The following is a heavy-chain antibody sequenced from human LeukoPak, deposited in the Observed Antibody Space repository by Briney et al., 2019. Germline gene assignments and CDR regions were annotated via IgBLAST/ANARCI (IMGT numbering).Heavy chain of an antibody. CDR3: AVQAYCGGDCYSGRFDP. Sequence: GGSLRLSCAASGFTFSNYAMNWVRQAPGKGLEWVSLISGSTGSTYYADSVKGRFTISRDNSKNTLYLQMNSLRAEDTAVYFCAVQAYCGGDCYSGRFDPWGQGTLVTVSS. CDR1: GFTFSNYA. D-gene: IGHD2-21*02. CDR2: ISGSTGST. V-gene: IGHV3-23*01. J-gene: IGHJ5*02.